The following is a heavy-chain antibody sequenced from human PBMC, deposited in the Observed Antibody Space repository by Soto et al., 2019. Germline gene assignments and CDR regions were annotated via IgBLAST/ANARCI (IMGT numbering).Heavy chain of an antibody. CDR2: ISSSSSTI. CDR1: GVTCGGYS. CDR3: ARVIMDV. J-gene: IGHJ6*02. V-gene: IGHV3-48*02. Sequence: GSMRHCYGAAGVTCGGYSMNWVRQAPGKGLEWVSYISSSSSTIYYADSVKGRFTISRDNAKNSLYLQMNSLRDEDTAVYYCARVIMDVWGQGTTVTVS.